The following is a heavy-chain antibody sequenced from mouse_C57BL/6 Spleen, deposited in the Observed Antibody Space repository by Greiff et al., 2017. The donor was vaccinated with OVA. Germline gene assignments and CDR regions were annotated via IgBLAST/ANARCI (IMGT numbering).Heavy chain of an antibody. CDR3: ARDELGPFAY. CDR2: ISYSGST. CDR1: GYSITSGYD. D-gene: IGHD4-1*01. J-gene: IGHJ3*01. Sequence: EVQLQESGPGMVKPSQSLSLTCTVTGYSITSGYDWHWIRHFPGNKLEWMGYISYSGSTNYNPSLKSRISITHDTSKNHFFLKLNSVTTEDTATYYCARDELGPFAYWGQGTLVTVSA. V-gene: IGHV3-1*01.